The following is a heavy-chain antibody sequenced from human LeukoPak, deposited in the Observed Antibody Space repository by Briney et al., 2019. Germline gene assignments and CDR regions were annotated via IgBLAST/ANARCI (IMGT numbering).Heavy chain of an antibody. D-gene: IGHD2-2*01. J-gene: IGHJ4*02. CDR2: INPSGGST. CDR1: GYTFTSYY. CDR3: ARDRCSSTSCRLFDY. V-gene: IGHV1-46*01. Sequence: GASVKVSCKASGYTFTSYYMHWVRQAPGQGLEWMGIINPSGGSTSYAQKFQGRVTMTRDTSTSTVYMELSSLRSEDTAVYYCARDRCSSTSCRLFDYWGQGTLVTVSS.